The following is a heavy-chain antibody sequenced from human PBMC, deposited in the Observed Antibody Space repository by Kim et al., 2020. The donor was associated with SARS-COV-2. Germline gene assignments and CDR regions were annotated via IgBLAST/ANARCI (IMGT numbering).Heavy chain of an antibody. Sequence: GGSLRLSCATSGFPFSSYSMNWVRQAPGKGLEWILYISSSTTITNYADSVKGRFTISRDNAKNSLYLQMNSLRDEDTAVYYCAREGEGITMVRRVRMKPHNGFFDYWGQGTLVTVSS. CDR1: GFPFSSYS. J-gene: IGHJ4*02. CDR2: ISSSTTIT. V-gene: IGHV3-48*02. D-gene: IGHD3-10*01. CDR3: AREGEGITMVRRVRMKPHNGFFDY.